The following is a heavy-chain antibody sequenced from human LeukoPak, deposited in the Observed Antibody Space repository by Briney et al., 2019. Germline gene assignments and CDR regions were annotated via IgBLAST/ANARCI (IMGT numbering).Heavy chain of an antibody. CDR1: GFTFSSYD. V-gene: IGHV3-23*01. CDR3: ATRGDYDIDY. CDR2: ISGSGGST. Sequence: AGTLRLSCAASGFTFSSYDMIWVRQAPGKGLEWVSGISGSGGSTYYADSVKGRFTISRDNSKNTLYVQVNSLRAEDTAVYYCATRGDYDIDYWGQGTLVTVSS. D-gene: IGHD4-17*01. J-gene: IGHJ4*02.